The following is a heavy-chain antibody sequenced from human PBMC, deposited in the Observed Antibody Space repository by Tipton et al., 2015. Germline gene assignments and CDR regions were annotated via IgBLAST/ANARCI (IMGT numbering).Heavy chain of an antibody. V-gene: IGHV3-53*01. Sequence: QLVQSGGGLIQPGGSLRLSCAASGFTVSSNYMSWVRQAPGKGLEWVSVIYSGGSTYYADSVKGRFTISRDNSKNTLYLQMNSLRADDTAVYYCATDCKDGVLRFLQWKDYYYYGLDVWGQGTTVAVSS. CDR2: IYSGGST. CDR1: GFTVSSNY. D-gene: IGHD3-3*01. J-gene: IGHJ6*02. CDR3: ATDCKDGVLRFLQWKDYYYYGLDV.